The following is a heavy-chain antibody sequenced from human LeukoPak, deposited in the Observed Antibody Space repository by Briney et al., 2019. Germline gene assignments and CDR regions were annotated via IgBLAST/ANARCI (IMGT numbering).Heavy chain of an antibody. CDR1: GFTFSSYW. CDR2: IKQDGSEK. D-gene: IGHD2-21*01. V-gene: IGHV3-7*01. CDR3: ARVPGDCGGDCYSYYYYYMDV. J-gene: IGHJ6*03. Sequence: PGGSLRLSCAASGFTFSSYWMSWVRQAPGKGLECVANIKQDGSEKYYVDSVKGRFTISRDNAKNSLYLQMNSLRAEDTAVYYCARVPGDCGGDCYSYYYYYMDVWGKGTTVTVSS.